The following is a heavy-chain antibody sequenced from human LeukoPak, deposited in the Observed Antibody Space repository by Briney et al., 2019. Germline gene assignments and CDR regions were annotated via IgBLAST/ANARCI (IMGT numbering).Heavy chain of an antibody. V-gene: IGHV3-53*05. J-gene: IGHJ4*02. CDR1: GVTLSRNY. Sequence: PGGSLRLSCADSGVTLSRNYMSWVREAPGEGLERVSVIYSGSNTYYVDSVKGRFTISSDNYKNPLYLQMNSLRAEDTAVYFCARWYVVVAAFDYWGQGTLVTVSS. CDR3: ARWYVVVAAFDY. D-gene: IGHD2-21*02. CDR2: IYSGSNT.